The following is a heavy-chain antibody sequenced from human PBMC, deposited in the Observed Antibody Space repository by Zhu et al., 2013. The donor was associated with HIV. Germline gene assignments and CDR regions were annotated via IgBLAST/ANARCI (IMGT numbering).Heavy chain of an antibody. CDR2: IIPIFGTA. CDR3: ARGYCSGGSCYSLAHPRYWYFDL. V-gene: IGHV1-69*01. Sequence: QVQLVQSGAEVKKPGSSVKVSCKASGGTFSSYAISWVRQAPGQGLEWMGGIIPIFGTANYAQKFQGRVTITADESTSTAYMELSSLRSEDTAVYYCARGYCSGGSCYSLAHPRYWYFDLWGRGTLVTVSS. J-gene: IGHJ2*01. D-gene: IGHD2-15*01. CDR1: GGTFSSYA.